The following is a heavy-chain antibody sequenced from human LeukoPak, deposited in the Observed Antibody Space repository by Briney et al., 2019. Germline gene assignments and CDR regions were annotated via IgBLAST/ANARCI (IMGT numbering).Heavy chain of an antibody. CDR3: AREPSLGYCSGGSCYSMAPGIDY. CDR2: ISSSSSTI. CDR1: GFAFSSYS. Sequence: GGSLRLSCAASGFAFSSYSMNWVRQASGKGLEWVSYISSSSSTIYYADSVKGRFTISRDNAKNSLYLQMNSLRGGDTAVYFCAREPSLGYCSGGSCYSMAPGIDYWGQGTLVTVSS. D-gene: IGHD2-15*01. J-gene: IGHJ4*02. V-gene: IGHV3-48*01.